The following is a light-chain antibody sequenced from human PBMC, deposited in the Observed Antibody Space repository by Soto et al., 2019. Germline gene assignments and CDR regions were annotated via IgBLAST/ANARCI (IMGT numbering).Light chain of an antibody. CDR1: SRDVGSYDP. J-gene: IGLJ1*01. CDR3: CSYAGSTTYV. Sequence: QSALTQPASVSGSPGQSITISCTGTSRDVGSYDPVSWYQHHPGKAPKLMIYEGTKRPSGVSNRFSGSKSGNTASLAISGLQAEDEADYYCCSYAGSTTYVFGTGTKVTVL. V-gene: IGLV2-23*01. CDR2: EGT.